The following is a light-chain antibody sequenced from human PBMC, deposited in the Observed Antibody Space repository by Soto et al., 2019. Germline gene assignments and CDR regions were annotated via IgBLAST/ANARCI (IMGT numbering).Light chain of an antibody. J-gene: IGLJ1*01. CDR3: AAWDDSLNGYV. CDR1: SSNIGSNT. CDR2: SNN. Sequence: QSVLTQPPSASGTPGQRVTISCPGSSSNIGSNTVNWYQHLPGTAPKLLIYSNNQRPSGVPDRFSGSKSGTSASLAISGLQSEDEADYYCAAWDDSLNGYVFGTGTKLTVL. V-gene: IGLV1-44*01.